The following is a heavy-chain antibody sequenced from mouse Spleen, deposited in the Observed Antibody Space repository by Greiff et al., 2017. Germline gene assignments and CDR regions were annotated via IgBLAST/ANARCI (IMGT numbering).Heavy chain of an antibody. J-gene: IGHJ4*01. CDR2: ISSGGGNT. Sequence: EVKLVESGGGLVKRGGSLKLSCAASGFTFSSYAMSWVRQTPEKRLEWVATISSGGGNTYYPDSVKGRFTISRDNAKNTLYLQMSSLKSEDTAMYYCARHPSTMITTKAMDYWGQGTSVTVSS. CDR1: GFTFSSYA. D-gene: IGHD2-4*01. V-gene: IGHV5-9*04. CDR3: ARHPSTMITTKAMDY.